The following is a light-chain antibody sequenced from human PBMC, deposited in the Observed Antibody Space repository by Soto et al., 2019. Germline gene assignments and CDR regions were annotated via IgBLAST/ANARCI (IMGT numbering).Light chain of an antibody. Sequence: DIQMTQSPSSLSASVGDRVTITCRASQSISNYLNWYQQKPGKAPKLLIYAASSLQSGVPSRFSGSGSGTDFTLTINSLQPEDFATYYCQQSYSTPGTFGQGTKVETK. J-gene: IGKJ1*01. CDR1: QSISNY. V-gene: IGKV1-39*01. CDR3: QQSYSTPGT. CDR2: AAS.